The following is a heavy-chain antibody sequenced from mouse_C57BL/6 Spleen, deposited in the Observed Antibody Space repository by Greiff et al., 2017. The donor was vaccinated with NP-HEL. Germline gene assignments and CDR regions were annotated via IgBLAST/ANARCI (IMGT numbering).Heavy chain of an antibody. Sequence: LQESGPELVKPGASVKISCKASGYAFSSSWMNWVKQRPGKGLEWIGRIYPGDGDTNYNGKFKGKATLTADKSSSTAYMQLSSLTSEDSAVYFCARGYPFYSNYVAMDYWGQGTSVTVSS. CDR3: ARGYPFYSNYVAMDY. J-gene: IGHJ4*01. CDR2: IYPGDGDT. V-gene: IGHV1-82*01. CDR1: GYAFSSSW. D-gene: IGHD2-5*01.